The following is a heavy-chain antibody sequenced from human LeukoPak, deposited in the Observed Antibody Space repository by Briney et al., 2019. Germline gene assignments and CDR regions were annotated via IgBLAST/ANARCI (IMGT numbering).Heavy chain of an antibody. Sequence: GGSLRLSCAASGFTFSSYGMSWVRQAPGKGLEWVSAISGSGGSTYYADSVKGRFTISRDNSKNTVSLQMNSLRVEDTAVYYCAKEAYSGSYVDYWGQGTLVTVSS. D-gene: IGHD1-26*01. CDR2: ISGSGGST. V-gene: IGHV3-23*01. CDR3: AKEAYSGSYVDY. CDR1: GFTFSSYG. J-gene: IGHJ4*02.